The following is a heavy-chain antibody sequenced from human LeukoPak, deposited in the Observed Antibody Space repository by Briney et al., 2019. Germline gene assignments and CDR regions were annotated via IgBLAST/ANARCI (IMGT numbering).Heavy chain of an antibody. Sequence: SETLSLTCTVSGGSISSSNYYWGWIRQPPGKGLEWIGNIYYSGNTYYNPSLKSRVTMSVDTSKNQFSLKLSSVTAADTAVYYCARQGSYDFWGLFYFDYWGQGTLVTVSS. V-gene: IGHV4-39*07. CDR2: IYYSGNT. D-gene: IGHD3-3*01. J-gene: IGHJ4*02. CDR3: ARQGSYDFWGLFYFDY. CDR1: GGSISSSNYY.